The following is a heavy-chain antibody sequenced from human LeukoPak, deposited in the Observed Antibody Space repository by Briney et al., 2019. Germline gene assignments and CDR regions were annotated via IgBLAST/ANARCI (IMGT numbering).Heavy chain of an antibody. D-gene: IGHD2-2*01. J-gene: IGHJ3*01. CDR1: GYTFTSYA. V-gene: IGHV7-4-1*02. CDR3: ARDHVKLGSSFHPFDAFDV. CDR2: INTNTGNP. Sequence: ASVKVSCKASGYTFTSYAMNWVRQAPGQGLEWMGWINTNTGNPTYAQGFTGRFVFSLDTSVSTAYLQISSLKAEDTAIYYCARDHVKLGSSFHPFDAFDVWGQGTLVTVSS.